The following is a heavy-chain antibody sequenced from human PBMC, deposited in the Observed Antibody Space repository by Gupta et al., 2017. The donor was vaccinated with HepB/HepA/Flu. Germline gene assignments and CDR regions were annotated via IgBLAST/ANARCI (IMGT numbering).Heavy chain of an antibody. J-gene: IGHJ6*03. D-gene: IGHD3-3*01. V-gene: IGHV3-23*01. CDR1: GFTFSGNA. CDR3: TKDLFFWSAMDV. Sequence: EVQLLESGGGLVQPGGSLRLSCAASGFTFSGNAMNWVRQAPGKGLGWVSGIGSDTKTHYTNSVRGRFTISRDNSKNILYLQMNSLRPEDTAVYYCTKDLFFWSAMDVWGKGTTVTVSS. CDR2: IGSDTKT.